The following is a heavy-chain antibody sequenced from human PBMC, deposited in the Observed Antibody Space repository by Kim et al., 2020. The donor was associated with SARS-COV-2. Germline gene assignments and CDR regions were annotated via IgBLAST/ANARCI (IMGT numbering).Heavy chain of an antibody. D-gene: IGHD3-16*01. CDR3: ARAGEFATQIHGNDY. CDR2: ISAYNGNT. Sequence: ASVKVSCKASGYTFTSYGISWVRQAPGQGLEWRGWISAYNGNTNYAQKLQGRVTMTTDTSTSTAYMELRSLRSDDTAVYYCARAGEFATQIHGNDYWGQGTLVTVSS. V-gene: IGHV1-18*04. J-gene: IGHJ4*02. CDR1: GYTFTSYG.